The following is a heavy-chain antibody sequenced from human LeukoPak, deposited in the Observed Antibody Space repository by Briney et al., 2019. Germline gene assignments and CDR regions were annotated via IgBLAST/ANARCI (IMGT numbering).Heavy chain of an antibody. V-gene: IGHV1-8*03. CDR3: ARGGLYYYHYYMDV. J-gene: IGHJ6*03. CDR1: GYTFTSYD. Sequence: GASVKVSCKASGYTFTSYDINWVRQATGQGVEWMGWMNPNSGNTGYAQKFQGRVTITRNTSISTAYMELSSLRSEDTAVYYCARGGLYYYHYYMDVWGKGTTVTVSS. CDR2: MNPNSGNT.